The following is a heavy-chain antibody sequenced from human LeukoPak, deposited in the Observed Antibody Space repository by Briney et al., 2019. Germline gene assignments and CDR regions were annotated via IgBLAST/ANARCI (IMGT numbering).Heavy chain of an antibody. CDR3: ARGSYSSGWCDVFDI. CDR2: ISHDGGSK. CDR1: GLTFSNTI. V-gene: IGHV3-30*04. J-gene: IGHJ3*02. Sequence: GGSLRLSCAASGLTFSNTIIHWVRQAPGKGLEGVAAISHDGGSKYYADSVKGRFTISRDNPQNTVYLQINSLEYEDMAVYYCARGSYSSGWCDVFDIWGQGTMVTVSS. D-gene: IGHD6-19*01.